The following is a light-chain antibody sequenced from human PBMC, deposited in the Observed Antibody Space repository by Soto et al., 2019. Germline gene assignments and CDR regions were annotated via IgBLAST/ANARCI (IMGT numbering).Light chain of an antibody. V-gene: IGKV3-20*01. J-gene: IGKJ1*01. CDR3: QQYHNSQT. CDR2: GIS. CDR1: QSVDRRS. Sequence: IVLTQSPGTLSLSPGERATLSCRASQSVDRRSLAWYQQKPGQAPRLLISGISNRATGIPDRFSGSGSGEDFTVTNSSLKYEDLAVYYCQQYHNSQTVGQGPKVEI.